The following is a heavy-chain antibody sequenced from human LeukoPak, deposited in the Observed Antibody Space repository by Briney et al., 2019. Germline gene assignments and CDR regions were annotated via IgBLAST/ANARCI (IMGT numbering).Heavy chain of an antibody. CDR2: IKPETGGT. CDR1: GYRFTGYY. CDR3: ARAAINYFNIEV. D-gene: IGHD3-10*01. Sequence: ASVKVSCKASGYRFTGYYIYWVRQAPGQGLEWLGWIKPETGGTNYAPQFKGRVTITSDTSISTAYMELPSLTSDDTALYYCARAAINYFNIEVWAKGTALTVSS. J-gene: IGHJ6*03. V-gene: IGHV1-2*02.